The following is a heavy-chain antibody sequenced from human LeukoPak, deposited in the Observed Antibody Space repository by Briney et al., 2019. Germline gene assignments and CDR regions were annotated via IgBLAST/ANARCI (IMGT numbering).Heavy chain of an antibody. D-gene: IGHD6-19*01. J-gene: IGHJ4*02. V-gene: IGHV3-30*04. Sequence: GGSLRLSCAASGFTFSSYAMHWVSQAPGKGLEWVAVISYDGSNKYYADSVKGRFTISRDNSKNTLYLQMNSLRAEDTAVYYCARVDLIAVPVFDYWGQGTLVTVSS. CDR2: ISYDGSNK. CDR3: ARVDLIAVPVFDY. CDR1: GFTFSSYA.